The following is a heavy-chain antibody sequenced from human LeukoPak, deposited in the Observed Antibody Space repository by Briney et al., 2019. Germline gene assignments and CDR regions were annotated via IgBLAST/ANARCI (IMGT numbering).Heavy chain of an antibody. Sequence: ASVKVSCKASGYTFTGYYMHWVRQAPGQGLEWMGWISAYNGNTNYAQKLQGRVTMTTDTSTSTAYMELRSLRSDDTAVYYCARDLNTYYYDSSGYEGDAFDIWGQGTMVTVSS. CDR2: ISAYNGNT. CDR3: ARDLNTYYYDSSGYEGDAFDI. J-gene: IGHJ3*02. V-gene: IGHV1-18*04. CDR1: GYTFTGYY. D-gene: IGHD3-22*01.